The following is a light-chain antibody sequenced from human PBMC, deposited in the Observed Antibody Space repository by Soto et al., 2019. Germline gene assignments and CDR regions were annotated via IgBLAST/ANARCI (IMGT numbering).Light chain of an antibody. CDR2: YSS. Sequence: EIVLTQSPGTMSLSPGQRATLSCRASETVSRSYLAWYQQTPCQAPRLLIYYSSTRVTDIPERFAGSGSGTDFSLTISRLKPEDFAVYYCHQFVESPYTFGQGTKLEIK. CDR1: ETVSRSY. V-gene: IGKV3-20*01. CDR3: HQFVESPYT. J-gene: IGKJ2*01.